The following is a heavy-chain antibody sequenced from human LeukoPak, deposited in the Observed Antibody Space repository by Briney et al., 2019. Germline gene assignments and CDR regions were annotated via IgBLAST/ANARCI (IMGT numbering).Heavy chain of an antibody. CDR3: ANGLKPYYFDY. V-gene: IGHV5-51*01. Sequence: GGSLKISCKGSGYRFTTYWIGGVRQMHGKGLEWMGIIYPGDSDTRYSPSFQGQVTISADKSISTAYLQWSSLKASDTAMYYCANGLKPYYFDYWGQGTLVTVSS. CDR2: IYPGDSDT. J-gene: IGHJ4*02. D-gene: IGHD3-16*01. CDR1: GYRFTTYW.